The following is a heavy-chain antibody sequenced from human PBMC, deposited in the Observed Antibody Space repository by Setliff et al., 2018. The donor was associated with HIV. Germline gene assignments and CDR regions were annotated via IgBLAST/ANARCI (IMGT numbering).Heavy chain of an antibody. CDR2: IYTSGTSTSGST. V-gene: IGHV4-4*08. J-gene: IGHJ4*02. CDR3: ARGRPLSSTWYGAFDY. Sequence: SETLSLTCTVSGGSINTYYWSWIRQPPGQGLEWIGRIYTSGTSTSGSTKYNPSLGSRVTISLDTPKNQFSLRLNSVTAADTAVYYCARGRPLSSTWYGAFDYWGQGSLVTVSS. CDR1: GGSINTYY. D-gene: IGHD6-13*01.